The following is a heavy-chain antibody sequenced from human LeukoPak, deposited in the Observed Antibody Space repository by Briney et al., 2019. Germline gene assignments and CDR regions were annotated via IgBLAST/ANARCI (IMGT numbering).Heavy chain of an antibody. D-gene: IGHD4-17*01. CDR3: ARAGYGDYLAFY. V-gene: IGHV3-48*02. Sequence: PGGSLRLSCAASGFTFSTYNMNWVRQAPGKGLEWVSYISSSSSTICYADSVEGRFTISRDNAENSLYLQMNSLRDEDTAMYYCARAGYGDYLAFYWGQGTLVTVSS. J-gene: IGHJ4*02. CDR2: ISSSSSTI. CDR1: GFTFSTYN.